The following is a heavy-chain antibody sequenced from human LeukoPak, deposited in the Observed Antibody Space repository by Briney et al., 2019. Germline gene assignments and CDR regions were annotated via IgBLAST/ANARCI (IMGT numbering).Heavy chain of an antibody. CDR1: GFTFSIYA. D-gene: IGHD3-10*01. V-gene: IGHV3-23*01. CDR3: VKGFVHPTYYSEY. CDR2: ITGSGGGT. J-gene: IGHJ4*02. Sequence: GGSLRLSCAASGFTFSIYAMMWVRQAPGKGLEWVSSITGSGGGTYYADSVRGRFTISRDNSKNTLYLQMNSLRAEGTAVYFCVKGFVHPTYYSEYWGQGTLVTVSS.